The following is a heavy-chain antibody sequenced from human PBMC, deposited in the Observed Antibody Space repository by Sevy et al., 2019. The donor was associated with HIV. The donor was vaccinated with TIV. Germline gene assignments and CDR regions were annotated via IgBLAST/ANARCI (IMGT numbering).Heavy chain of an antibody. J-gene: IGHJ5*02. D-gene: IGHD6-19*01. V-gene: IGHV1-2*02. CDR1: GYTFTDYF. CDR2: INPKSGGT. Sequence: ASVKVSCKASGYTFTDYFLHWVRQAPGQGLEWMGWINPKSGGTNYAQKFQGRVTMTRDTSISTAYMELIRLRTDDTAVDSCAGGHWITGAGNQWFDPWGQGTLVTVSS. CDR3: AGGHWITGAGNQWFDP.